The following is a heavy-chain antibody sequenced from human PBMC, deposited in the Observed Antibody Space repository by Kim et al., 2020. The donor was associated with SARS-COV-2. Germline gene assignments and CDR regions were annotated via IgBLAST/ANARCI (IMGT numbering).Heavy chain of an antibody. V-gene: IGHV4-59*01. CDR3: ARVGVGCDSSSGGSCYSGGAAYYYYYGMDV. D-gene: IGHD2-15*01. J-gene: IGHJ6*02. CDR1: GGSISSYC. CDR2: MFYSGST. Sequence: SETLSLTCTVSGGSISSYCWIWIRQPPGKGLEWIGYMFYSGSTNYNPSLKSRVTISTDTSKNQFSLKLSSVTAADTAVYYCARVGVGCDSSSGGSCYSGGAAYYYYYGMDVWGQGTTVTVSS.